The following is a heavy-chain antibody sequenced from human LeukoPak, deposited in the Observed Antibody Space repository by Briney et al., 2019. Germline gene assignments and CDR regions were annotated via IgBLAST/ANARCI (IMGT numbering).Heavy chain of an antibody. CDR2: IYSDGTT. CDR1: GFTVRSNY. Sequence: GGSLRLSCAASGFTVRSNYMSWVRQAPGKGLEWVSVIYSDGTTYYADSVKGRFSISRDNSKNTLYLQMNSLRAEDTAVYYCARKRSKAAFDIWGQGTMVTVSS. CDR3: ARKRSKAAFDI. D-gene: IGHD1-26*01. V-gene: IGHV3-66*01. J-gene: IGHJ3*02.